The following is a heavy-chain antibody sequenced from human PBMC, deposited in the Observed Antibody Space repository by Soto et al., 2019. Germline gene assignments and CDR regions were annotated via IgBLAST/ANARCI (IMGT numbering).Heavy chain of an antibody. D-gene: IGHD3-3*01. CDR3: AGTVTIFGVVIKGKFDY. J-gene: IGHJ4*02. Sequence: PSETLSLTCTVSGGSISSYYWSWIRQHPGKGLEWIGYIYYSGSTNYNPSLKSRVTISVDTSKNQFSLKLSSVTAADTAVYYCAGTVTIFGVVIKGKFDYWGQGTLVTVSS. V-gene: IGHV4-59*08. CDR2: IYYSGST. CDR1: GGSISSYY.